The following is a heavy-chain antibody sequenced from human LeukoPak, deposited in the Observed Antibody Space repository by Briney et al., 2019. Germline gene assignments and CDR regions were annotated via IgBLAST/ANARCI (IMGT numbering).Heavy chain of an antibody. D-gene: IGHD3-3*01. CDR1: GYTFTGYY. Sequence: ASVKVSCKASGYTFTGYYMHWVRQAPGQGLEWMGWINPNNGGTNYAQKFQGRVTMTRDTSISTAYMELSRLRSDDTAVYYCARGDYDFWSGHDHFDYWGQGTLVTVSS. V-gene: IGHV1-2*02. CDR2: INPNNGGT. J-gene: IGHJ4*02. CDR3: ARGDYDFWSGHDHFDY.